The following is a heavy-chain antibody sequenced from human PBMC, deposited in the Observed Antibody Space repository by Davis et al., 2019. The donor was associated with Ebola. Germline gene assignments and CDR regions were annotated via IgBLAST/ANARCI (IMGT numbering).Heavy chain of an antibody. CDR2: TYYTSKWHN. V-gene: IGHV6-1*01. CDR3: VRGWGRSGLDV. Sequence: PSETLSLTCAISGDSVSSGGWNWIRQSPSRGLEWLGRTYYTSKWHNDYGESVKSRITINPDTSKNQLSLQLNSVTPKDTAVYYCVRGWGRSGLDVWGQGTTVTVSS. CDR1: GDSVSSGG. D-gene: IGHD3-16*01. J-gene: IGHJ6*02.